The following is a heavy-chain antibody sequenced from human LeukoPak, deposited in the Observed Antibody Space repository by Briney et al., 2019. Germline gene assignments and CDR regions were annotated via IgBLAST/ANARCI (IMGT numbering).Heavy chain of an antibody. J-gene: IGHJ4*02. V-gene: IGHV2-5*02. CDR1: GFSLSTRGVG. CDR3: GADITFVRGLMSFDS. Sequence: KESGPTLVKPTQTLTLTCTFSGFSLSTRGVGVGWIRQPPGKALEWLALIYWDDDKRYSPSLKSSLTITRDTSRNQVVLTMTNMDPVDTATYYCGADITFVRGLMSFDSWGQGTLVTVSS. CDR2: IYWDDDK. D-gene: IGHD3-10*01.